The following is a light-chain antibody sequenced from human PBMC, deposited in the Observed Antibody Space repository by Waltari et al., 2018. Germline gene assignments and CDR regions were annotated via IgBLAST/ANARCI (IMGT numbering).Light chain of an antibody. J-gene: IGKJ1*01. CDR1: QSVLYSSNSQNS. CDR3: QQYYSTPLT. Sequence: DIVMTQSPDSLAVSLGERATINCKSSQSVLYSSNSQNSLAWYQQKPGQPPKLLIYWASTRESGVPDRFSGSESGTDFTLTISSLQAEDVAVYYCQQYYSTPLTFGQGTKVEIK. V-gene: IGKV4-1*01. CDR2: WAS.